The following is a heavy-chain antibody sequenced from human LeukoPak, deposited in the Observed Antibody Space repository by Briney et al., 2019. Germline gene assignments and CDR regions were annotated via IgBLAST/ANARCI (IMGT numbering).Heavy chain of an antibody. CDR1: GFRFSDYF. J-gene: IGHJ4*02. CDR3: AGGTGHLFYLEY. D-gene: IGHD2-8*02. Sequence: GGSLRLSCAASGFRFSDYFMTWIRQAPGKGLESVSYISSSGTTIYYADSVKGRFTISRDNAKNSLDLQMNSLRAEDTAVYYCAGGTGHLFYLEYWGQGTLVTASS. CDR2: ISSSGTTI. V-gene: IGHV3-11*04.